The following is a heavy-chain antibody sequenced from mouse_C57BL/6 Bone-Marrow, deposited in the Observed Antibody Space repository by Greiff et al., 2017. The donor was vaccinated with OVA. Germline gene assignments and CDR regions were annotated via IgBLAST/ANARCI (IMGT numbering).Heavy chain of an antibody. Sequence: VKLMESGAELVRPGTSVKVSCKASGYAFTNYLIEWVKQRPGQGLEWIGVINPGSGGTNYNEKFKGKATLTADKSSSTAYMQLSSLTSEDSAVYFCARSGYGSSHFAYWGQGTLVTVSA. J-gene: IGHJ3*01. CDR3: ARSGYGSSHFAY. V-gene: IGHV1-54*01. CDR1: GYAFTNYL. D-gene: IGHD1-1*01. CDR2: INPGSGGT.